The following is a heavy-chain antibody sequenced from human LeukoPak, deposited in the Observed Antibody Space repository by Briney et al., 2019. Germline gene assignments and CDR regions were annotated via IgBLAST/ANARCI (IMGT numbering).Heavy chain of an antibody. CDR3: TRDSGTYNWFDP. J-gene: IGHJ5*02. Sequence: PGGALRLSCAASGFXFSGSAIHWVRQSAGKGLEWGGEIDKKDKGYATATAYAASVKGRFTISRDDSIKKAYLQMKSLKTEDTALYYCTRDSGTYNWFDPWGQGTLVTVSS. D-gene: IGHD1-26*01. CDR1: GFXFSGSA. V-gene: IGHV3-73*01. CDR2: IDKKDKGYATAT.